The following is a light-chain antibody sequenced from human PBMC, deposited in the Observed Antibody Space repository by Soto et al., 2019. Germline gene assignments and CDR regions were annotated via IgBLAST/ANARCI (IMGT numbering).Light chain of an antibody. J-gene: IGKJ1*01. CDR2: CAS. V-gene: IGKV3-20*01. CDR3: QQYGSSPWT. CDR1: QSVSSSY. Sequence: EIVLTQSPGTLSLSPGERATLSCRASQSVSSSYLAWYQQKPGQAPRLLIYCASSRATGIPDRFSGSGSGTDFTLTISRLEPEDFAVYYCQQYGSSPWTFGQVTKVEIK.